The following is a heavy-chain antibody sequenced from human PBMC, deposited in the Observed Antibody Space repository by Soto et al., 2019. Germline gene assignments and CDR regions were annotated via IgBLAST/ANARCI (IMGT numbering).Heavy chain of an antibody. Sequence: LQTLSLTCAISGDSVSSNSAAWNWIRQSPSRGLEWLGRTYYRSKWYNDYAVSVKSRIAINPDTSKNQFSLQLNSVTPEDTAVYYCARDGSGWSTYYYYYGMDVWGQGTTVTVSS. D-gene: IGHD6-19*01. J-gene: IGHJ6*02. CDR1: GDSVSSNSAA. CDR3: ARDGSGWSTYYYYYGMDV. V-gene: IGHV6-1*01. CDR2: TYYRSKWYN.